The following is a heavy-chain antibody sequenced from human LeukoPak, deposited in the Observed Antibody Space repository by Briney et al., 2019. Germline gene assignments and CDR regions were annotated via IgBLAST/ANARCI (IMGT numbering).Heavy chain of an antibody. V-gene: IGHV3-30*03. D-gene: IGHD6-19*01. J-gene: IGHJ4*02. Sequence: PGGSLRLSCAASGFTFSSYGMHWVRQAPGKGLEWVAVISYDGSNKYYADSVKGRFTISRDNAKNSLYLQMNSLRAEDTAVYYCARREQWLVLVDYWGQGTLVTVSS. CDR2: ISYDGSNK. CDR3: ARREQWLVLVDY. CDR1: GFTFSSYG.